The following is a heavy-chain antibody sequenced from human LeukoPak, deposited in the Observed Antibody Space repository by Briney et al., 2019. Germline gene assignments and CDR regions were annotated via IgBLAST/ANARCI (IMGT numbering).Heavy chain of an antibody. J-gene: IGHJ3*02. CDR1: GYTFTSYY. CDR3: ARDDFYQVHSYDI. D-gene: IGHD2-21*02. V-gene: IGHV1-46*03. Sequence: ASVKVSCXASGYTFTSYYMHWVRQAPGQGLEWMGIINPSGGSTSYAQKFQGRVTMTWDTSTSTVYMELSSLRSEDTAVYYCARDDFYQVHSYDIWGQGTMVTVSS. CDR2: INPSGGST.